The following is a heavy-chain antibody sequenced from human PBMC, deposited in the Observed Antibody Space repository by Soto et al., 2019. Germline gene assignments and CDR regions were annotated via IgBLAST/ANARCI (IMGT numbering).Heavy chain of an antibody. CDR2: IYYSGST. Sequence: SETLSLTCTVSGGSISSYHWSWIRQPPGKGLEWIGYIYYSGSTNYNPSLKSRVTISVDTSKNQFSLKLSSVTAADTAVYYCARNLKLHYFDPDAFDIWGQGTMVTVSS. CDR3: ARNLKLHYFDPDAFDI. J-gene: IGHJ3*02. V-gene: IGHV4-59*01. CDR1: GGSISSYH. D-gene: IGHD3-9*01.